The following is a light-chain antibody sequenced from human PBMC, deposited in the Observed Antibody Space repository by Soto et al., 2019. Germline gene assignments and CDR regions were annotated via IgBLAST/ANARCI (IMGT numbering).Light chain of an antibody. CDR3: SSYV. Sequence: QSALTQPASVSGSPGQSITISCTGTSSDVGGYNYVSWYQQHPGKAPKLMIYEVSNRPSGVSNRFSGSKSGNTASLTISGLQAEDEADYYCSSYVFVTGTKLTVL. CDR2: EVS. CDR1: SSDVGGYNY. V-gene: IGLV2-14*01. J-gene: IGLJ1*01.